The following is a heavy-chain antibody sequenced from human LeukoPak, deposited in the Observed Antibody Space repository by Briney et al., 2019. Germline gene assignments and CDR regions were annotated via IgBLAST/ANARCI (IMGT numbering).Heavy chain of an antibody. CDR1: CGSISSYY. V-gene: IGHV4-59*01. J-gene: IGHJ4*02. CDR3: ARDVDTAMALTY. Sequence: SETLSLTCTVSCGSISSYYWSWIRQPPGKGLEWIGYIYYSGSTNYNPSLKSRVTISVDTSKNQFSLKLSSVTAADTAVYYCARDVDTAMALTYWGQGTLVTVSS. CDR2: IYYSGST. D-gene: IGHD5-18*01.